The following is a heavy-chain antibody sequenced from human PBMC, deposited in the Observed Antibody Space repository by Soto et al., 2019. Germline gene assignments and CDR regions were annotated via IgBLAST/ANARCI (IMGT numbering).Heavy chain of an antibody. J-gene: IGHJ5*02. V-gene: IGHV4-59*01. D-gene: IGHD1-26*01. Sequence: SETLSLTCTVSDGSISSYYWSWIRQPPGKGLEWIGYIYGTGTTNYSPSLTNRVTISVDMSKNQFPLRLSSVTDADTAVYYCAGFSSGTYLFDLWGQGTPVTVSS. CDR3: AGFSSGTYLFDL. CDR1: DGSISSYY. CDR2: IYGTGTT.